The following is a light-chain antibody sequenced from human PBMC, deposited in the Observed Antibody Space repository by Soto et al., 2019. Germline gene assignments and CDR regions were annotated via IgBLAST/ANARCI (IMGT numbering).Light chain of an antibody. CDR2: GAS. Sequence: EIVLTQSTGTLSLSPGERATLSCRASQSVSSSYLAWYQQKPGQAPRLLIYGASSRATGIPDRFSGSGSGTDFTLTISRLEPEDFAVYYCQQYDRSPVTFGQGTKVEI. CDR1: QSVSSSY. CDR3: QQYDRSPVT. J-gene: IGKJ1*01. V-gene: IGKV3-20*01.